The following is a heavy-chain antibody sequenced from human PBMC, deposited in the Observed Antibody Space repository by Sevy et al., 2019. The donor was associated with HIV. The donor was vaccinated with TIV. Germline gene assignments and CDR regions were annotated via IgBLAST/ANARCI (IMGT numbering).Heavy chain of an antibody. CDR1: GYRFTSYW. D-gene: IGHD3-22*01. Sequence: GESLKISCRASGYRFTSYWIAWVRQVPGKGLEWMGIIYPDDSDVRYSPSLQGQVTISVDKSISTAYLQWRSLEASDTAVYFCARRFYDSTGYPQYFFDHWGQGTLVTVSS. J-gene: IGHJ4*02. CDR2: IYPDDSDV. V-gene: IGHV5-51*01. CDR3: ARRFYDSTGYPQYFFDH.